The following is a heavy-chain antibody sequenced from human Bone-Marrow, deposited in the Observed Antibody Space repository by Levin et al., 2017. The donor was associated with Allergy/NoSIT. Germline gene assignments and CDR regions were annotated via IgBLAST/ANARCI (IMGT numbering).Heavy chain of an antibody. D-gene: IGHD1-1*01. CDR3: AMDTLGTAQLGEYVQY. V-gene: IGHV3-23*01. CDR1: GLEFSDYA. J-gene: IGHJ1*01. CDR2: LSGTGGRT. Sequence: QPGGSLRLSCAVSGLEFSDYAVTWVRQTPGKGLEWVTALSGTGGRTRYADSVRGRFSISRDNSANTVDLQMDSLRAADTATYYCAMDTLGTAQLGEYVQYWGRGTVVIVSS.